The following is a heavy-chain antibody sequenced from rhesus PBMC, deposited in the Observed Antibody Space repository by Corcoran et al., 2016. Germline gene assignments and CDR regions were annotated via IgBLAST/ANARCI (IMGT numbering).Heavy chain of an antibody. CDR2: IDGNTSKN. Sequence: QVKLQQWGEGLVKPSETLSLTCAVYDVSISGYYWRWIPQPPGKGLAWIGNIDGNTSKNNYNPSLKNRVSIAKVASKNQCSLKLTSVTDADTAVYYGARIVKYCTGSCCYAEDYFDYWGQGVLVTVSS. CDR3: ARIVKYCTGSCCYAEDYFDY. J-gene: IGHJ4*01. V-gene: IGHV4-73*01. D-gene: IGHD2-21*01. CDR1: DVSISGYY.